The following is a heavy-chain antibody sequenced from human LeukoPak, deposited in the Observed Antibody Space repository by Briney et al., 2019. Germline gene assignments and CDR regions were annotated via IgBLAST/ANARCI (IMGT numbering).Heavy chain of an antibody. CDR2: INPNSGGT. J-gene: IGHJ3*02. V-gene: IGHV1-2*02. D-gene: IGHD7-27*01. CDR3: ARELGRNAFDI. CDR1: GYTFTDNH. Sequence: ASVKVSCKASGYTFTDNHMYWIRQAPGQGPDCMGWINPNSGGTNYAQKFQGRITVTRDTSISTAYMELSRLTSDDTAIYFCARELGRNAFDIWGQGTMVTVS.